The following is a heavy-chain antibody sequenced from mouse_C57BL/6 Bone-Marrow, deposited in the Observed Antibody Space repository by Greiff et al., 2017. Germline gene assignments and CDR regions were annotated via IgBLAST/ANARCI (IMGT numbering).Heavy chain of an antibody. CDR3: ARESYYGSSPRIAY. D-gene: IGHD1-1*01. V-gene: IGHV1-50*01. CDR2: IDPSDSYT. Sequence: QVQLQQPGAELVKPGASVKLSCKASGYTFTSYWMQWVKQRPGQGLEWIGEIDPSDSYTNYNQKFKGKATLTVDTSSSTAYMQLSSLTSEDSAVYYCARESYYGSSPRIAYWGQGTLV. J-gene: IGHJ3*01. CDR1: GYTFTSYW.